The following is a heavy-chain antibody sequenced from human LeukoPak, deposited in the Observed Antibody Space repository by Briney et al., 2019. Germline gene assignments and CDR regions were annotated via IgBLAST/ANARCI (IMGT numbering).Heavy chain of an antibody. CDR1: GYSFTGYY. CDR3: AALAAAGTVDY. J-gene: IGHJ4*02. D-gene: IGHD6-13*01. V-gene: IGHV1-2*02. Sequence: ASVKVSCKASGYSFTGYYMHWVRQAPGQGLEWMGWINPNSGETYYAQKFQGRVTMTRDTSISAAYMELSRLRSDDTAVYYCAALAAAGTVDYWGQGTLVTVSS. CDR2: INPNSGET.